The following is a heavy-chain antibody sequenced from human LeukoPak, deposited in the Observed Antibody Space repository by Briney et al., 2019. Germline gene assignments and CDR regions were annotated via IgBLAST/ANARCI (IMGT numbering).Heavy chain of an antibody. Sequence: PGGSLRLSCAASGFTVSSNYMSWVRQAPGKGLEWVSVIYSGGSTYYADSVKGRFTISRDNSKNTLYLQMNSLRAEDTAVYYCARLDFWGGYTFDYWGQGTLVTVSS. CDR1: GFTVSSNY. V-gene: IGHV3-53*01. D-gene: IGHD3-3*01. CDR3: ARLDFWGGYTFDY. J-gene: IGHJ4*02. CDR2: IYSGGST.